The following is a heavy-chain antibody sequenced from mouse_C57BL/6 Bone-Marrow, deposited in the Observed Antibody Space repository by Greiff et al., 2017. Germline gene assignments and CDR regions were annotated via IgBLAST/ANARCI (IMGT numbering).Heavy chain of an antibody. CDR3: ARVYGSPRWAY. V-gene: IGHV1-55*01. J-gene: IGHJ3*01. D-gene: IGHD1-1*01. CDR1: GYTFTSYW. Sequence: QVQLQQPGAELVKPGASVKMSCKASGYTFTSYWITWVKQRPGQGLEWIGDIYPGSGSTNYNEKFKSKATLTVDTSSSTAYIQLSSLTSEDSAVYYCARVYGSPRWAYWGQGTLVTVSA. CDR2: IYPGSGST.